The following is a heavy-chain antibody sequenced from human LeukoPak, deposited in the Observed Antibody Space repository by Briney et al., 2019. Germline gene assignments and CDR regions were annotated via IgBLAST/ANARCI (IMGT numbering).Heavy chain of an antibody. Sequence: SETLSLTCTVSGGSISSSSYYWGWIRQPPGKGLEWIGSIYYSGSTYYNPSLKSRVTISVDTSKNQFSLKLSSVTAADTAVYYCARGVLRFLEWLIPRNWFDPWGQGTLVTVSS. CDR2: IYYSGST. V-gene: IGHV4-39*01. CDR3: ARGVLRFLEWLIPRNWFDP. J-gene: IGHJ5*02. D-gene: IGHD3-3*01. CDR1: GGSISSSSYY.